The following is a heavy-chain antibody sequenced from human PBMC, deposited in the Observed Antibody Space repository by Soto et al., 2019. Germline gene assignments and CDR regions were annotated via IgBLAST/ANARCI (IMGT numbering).Heavy chain of an antibody. Sequence: EVQLLESGGGLVQPGGSLRLSCAASGFTFSSFAMSWVRQAPGKGLEWVSGISGSGGSTYYADSVKGRFTISRDNSKNSLYLQMNSLIAEYTAGYYCACHSSGCRWGPGRPVTVSS. CDR3: ACHSSGCR. CDR2: ISGSGGST. D-gene: IGHD6-19*01. CDR1: GFTFSSFA. J-gene: IGHJ4*02. V-gene: IGHV3-23*01.